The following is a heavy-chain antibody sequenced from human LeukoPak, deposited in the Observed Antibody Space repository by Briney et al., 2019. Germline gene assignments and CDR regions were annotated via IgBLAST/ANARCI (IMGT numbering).Heavy chain of an antibody. CDR2: ISSSSSTI. CDR3: AKSYRRGWFGELYVYFDY. J-gene: IGHJ4*02. Sequence: GGSLRLSCAASGFTFSSYSMNWVRQAPGKGLEWVSYISSSSSTIYYADSVKGRFTISRDNAKNSLYLQMNSLRAEDTAVYYCAKSYRRGWFGELYVYFDYWGQGTLVTVSS. D-gene: IGHD3-10*01. V-gene: IGHV3-48*01. CDR1: GFTFSSYS.